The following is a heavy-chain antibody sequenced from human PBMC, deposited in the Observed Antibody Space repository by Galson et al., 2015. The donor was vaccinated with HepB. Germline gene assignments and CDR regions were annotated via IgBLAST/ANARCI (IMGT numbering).Heavy chain of an antibody. Sequence: SLRLSCAASGFTFSSYGMHWVRQAPGKGLEWVAVISYDGSNKYYADSVKGRFTISRDNSKNTLYLQMNSLRAEDTAVYYCAKEIVVVITDYYYGMDVWGQGTTVTVSS. CDR1: GFTFSSYG. CDR2: ISYDGSNK. V-gene: IGHV3-30*18. CDR3: AKEIVVVITDYYYGMDV. D-gene: IGHD3-22*01. J-gene: IGHJ6*02.